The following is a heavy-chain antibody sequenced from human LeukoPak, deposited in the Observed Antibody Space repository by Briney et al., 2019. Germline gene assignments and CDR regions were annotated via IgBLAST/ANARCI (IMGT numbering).Heavy chain of an antibody. CDR2: ISAYNGNT. Sequence: ASVKVSCKASGYTFTSYGISWVRQAPGQGLEWMGWISAYNGNTNYAQKLQGRVTMTTDTSTSTAYMELRSLRSDDTAVYYCARVLPGSYYYGSGSYYNAPAFDYWGQGTLVTVSS. CDR3: ARVLPGSYYYGSGSYYNAPAFDY. J-gene: IGHJ4*02. D-gene: IGHD3-10*01. V-gene: IGHV1-18*01. CDR1: GYTFTSYG.